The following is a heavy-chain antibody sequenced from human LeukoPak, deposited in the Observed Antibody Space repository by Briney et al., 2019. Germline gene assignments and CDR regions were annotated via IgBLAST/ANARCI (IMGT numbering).Heavy chain of an antibody. CDR1: GGTFSSYA. V-gene: IGHV1-69*05. Sequence: EASVKVSCKASGGTFSSYAISWVRQAPGQGLEWMGGIIPIFGTANYAQKFQGRVTITTDESTSTAYMELSSLRSEDTAVYYCAVPHYDYVRGSYRHDYWGQGTLVTVSS. J-gene: IGHJ4*02. D-gene: IGHD3-16*02. CDR2: IIPIFGTA. CDR3: AVPHYDYVRGSYRHDY.